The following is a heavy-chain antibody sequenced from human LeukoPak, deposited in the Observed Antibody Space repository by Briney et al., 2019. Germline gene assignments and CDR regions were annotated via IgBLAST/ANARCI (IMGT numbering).Heavy chain of an antibody. CDR2: INPYSGGT. J-gene: IGHJ6*03. V-gene: IGHV1-2*02. Sequence: ASVKVSCKASGYSFTDYYIHWVRQAPGQGLEWVGWINPYSGGTTYAQKFQGRVTMTRDTSITTAYMELHRLTSDDTAAYYCAREGSLYYHYYMDVWAKGTTVTVSS. CDR1: GYSFTDYY. CDR3: AREGSLYYHYYMDV.